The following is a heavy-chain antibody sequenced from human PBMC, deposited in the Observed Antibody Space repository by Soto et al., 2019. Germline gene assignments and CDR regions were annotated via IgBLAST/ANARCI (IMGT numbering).Heavy chain of an antibody. J-gene: IGHJ4*02. CDR2: IIPIFGTA. CDR1: GGTFSSYA. Sequence: GXSVKVSCKASGGTFSSYAISWGRQAPVQGLEWMGGIIPIFGTANYAQKFQGRVTITADESTSTAYMELSSLRSEDTAVYYCARIGSGYYDADYFDYWGQGTLVTVSS. D-gene: IGHD3-22*01. V-gene: IGHV1-69*01. CDR3: ARIGSGYYDADYFDY.